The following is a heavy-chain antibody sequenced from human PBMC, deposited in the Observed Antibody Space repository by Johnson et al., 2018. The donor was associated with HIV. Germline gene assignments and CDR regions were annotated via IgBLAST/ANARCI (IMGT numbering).Heavy chain of an antibody. Sequence: QLVESGGGLVQPGRSLRLSCAASGFTFDDYAMHWVRQAPGKGLEWVSGISWNSGSIGYADSVKGRFTISRDNAKNSLYLQMNSLRAEDTALYYCAKDKAGYSGSTGGAFDLWGQGTMVTVSS. V-gene: IGHV3-9*01. CDR1: GFTFDDYA. D-gene: IGHD1-26*01. CDR2: ISWNSGSI. J-gene: IGHJ3*01. CDR3: AKDKAGYSGSTGGAFDL.